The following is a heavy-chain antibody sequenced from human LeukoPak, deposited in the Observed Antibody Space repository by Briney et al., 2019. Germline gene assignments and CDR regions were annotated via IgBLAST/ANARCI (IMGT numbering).Heavy chain of an antibody. V-gene: IGHV3-21*01. Sequence: GGSLRLSCAASGFTFSTNSMNWVRQAPGKGLEWVSSISSSSSYIYYADSVKGRFTISRDNAKNSLYLQMNSLRAEDTAVYYCARDLGGWFDPWGQGTLVTVSS. J-gene: IGHJ5*02. CDR3: ARDLGGWFDP. CDR2: ISSSSSYI. CDR1: GFTFSTNS.